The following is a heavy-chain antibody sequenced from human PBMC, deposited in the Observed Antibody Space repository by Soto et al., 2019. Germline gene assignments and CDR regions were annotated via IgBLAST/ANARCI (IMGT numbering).Heavy chain of an antibody. Sequence: GGSLRLACETSGFRFSFYGMHWVRQAPGKGLEWVAVIWYDASKQFYAASVEGRSTISRDNSKAILYLQMNSLRAEDTAVYYCAAWAEGATEVHWGQGTLVTVSS. V-gene: IGHV3-33*01. CDR2: IWYDASKQ. CDR3: AAWAEGATEVH. CDR1: GFRFSFYG. D-gene: IGHD2-15*01. J-gene: IGHJ4*02.